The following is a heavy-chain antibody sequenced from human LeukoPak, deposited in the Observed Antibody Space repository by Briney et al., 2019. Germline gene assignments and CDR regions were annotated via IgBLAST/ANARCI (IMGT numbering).Heavy chain of an antibody. J-gene: IGHJ3*01. CDR2: IEEDGGEK. CDR3: ARDLAGPPQEAFDF. CDR1: GVTFSSYW. V-gene: IGHV3-7*01. Sequence: GGSLRLSCAASGVTFSSYWMTWVRQAPGKGLEWVASIEEDGGEKHYVDSVTGRFTISRDNTKNSLYLQMNSLGADDTAVYYCARDLAGPPQEAFDFWGQGTTVTVSS.